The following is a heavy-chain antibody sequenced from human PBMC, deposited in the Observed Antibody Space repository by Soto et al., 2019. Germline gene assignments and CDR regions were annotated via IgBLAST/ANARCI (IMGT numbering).Heavy chain of an antibody. D-gene: IGHD5-18*01. Sequence: QVQLVQSGAEVKKPGSSVKVSCKASGGTFSSYAISWVRQAPGQGLGWMGGLIPSFGTAHYAQKFQGRVAITADKSTRTAYMALRNLRASYTAVYYCATLGGTAKAKIDYWGHGKLVTVSS. CDR3: ATLGGTAKAKIDY. J-gene: IGHJ4*01. V-gene: IGHV1-69*06. CDR2: LIPSFGTA. CDR1: GGTFSSYA.